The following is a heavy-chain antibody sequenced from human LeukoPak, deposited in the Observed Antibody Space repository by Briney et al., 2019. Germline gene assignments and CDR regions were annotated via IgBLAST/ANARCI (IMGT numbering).Heavy chain of an antibody. Sequence: ASVKVSCKASAYTFTRYGITWVRQAPGQGLEWMGWINAYNGYTIYAQKVQGRVTLTTDPSTSTAYMELRSLRSDDTAAYYCARGGDNYMDFWGQGTLVTISS. CDR2: INAYNGYT. CDR1: AYTFTRYG. CDR3: ARGGDNYMDF. V-gene: IGHV1-18*01. D-gene: IGHD1-1*01. J-gene: IGHJ4*02.